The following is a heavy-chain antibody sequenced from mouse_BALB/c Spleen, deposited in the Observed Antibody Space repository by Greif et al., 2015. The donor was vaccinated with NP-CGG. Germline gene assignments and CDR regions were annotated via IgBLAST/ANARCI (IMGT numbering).Heavy chain of an antibody. V-gene: IGHV1S81*02. CDR2: INPSNGRT. J-gene: IGHJ2*01. CDR1: GYTFTSYR. D-gene: IGHD2-4*01. Sequence: QVQLQQSGAELVKPGASVKLSCKASGYTFTSYRMHWVKQRPGQGLEWIGEINPSNGRTNYNEKFKSKATLTVDKSSSTAYMQLSSLTSEDSAVYYCARWDYDGDYYYFDYWGQGTTLTVSS. CDR3: ARWDYDGDYYYFDY.